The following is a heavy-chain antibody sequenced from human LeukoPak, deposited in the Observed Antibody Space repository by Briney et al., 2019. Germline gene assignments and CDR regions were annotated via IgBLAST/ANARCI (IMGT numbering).Heavy chain of an antibody. D-gene: IGHD3-3*01. Sequence: PSETLSLTCTVSGYSISSGYYWGWIRQPPGKGLEWIGSIYHSGSTYYNPSLKSRVTISVDTSKHQFSLKLSSVTAADTAVYYCARGSDFWSGYFCLFDYWGQGTLVTVSS. J-gene: IGHJ4*02. V-gene: IGHV4-38-2*02. CDR2: IYHSGST. CDR1: GYSISSGYY. CDR3: ARGSDFWSGYFCLFDY.